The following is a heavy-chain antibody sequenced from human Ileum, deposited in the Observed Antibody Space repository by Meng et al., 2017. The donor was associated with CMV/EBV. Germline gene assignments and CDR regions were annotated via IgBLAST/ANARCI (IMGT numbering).Heavy chain of an antibody. Sequence: SETLSLTCTVSGGSISSSSYYWGWIRQPPGKGLEWIGSIYYSGSTYYNPSLKSRVTISVDTSKNQLSLKLSSVTAADTAVYYCASTIFGVVGAYDYYYGMDVWGQGTTVTVSS. J-gene: IGHJ6*02. CDR2: IYYSGST. V-gene: IGHV4-39*01. D-gene: IGHD3-3*01. CDR1: GGSISSSSYY. CDR3: ASTIFGVVGAYDYYYGMDV.